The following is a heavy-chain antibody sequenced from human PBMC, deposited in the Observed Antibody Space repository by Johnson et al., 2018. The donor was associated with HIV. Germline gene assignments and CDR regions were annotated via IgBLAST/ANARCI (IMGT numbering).Heavy chain of an antibody. CDR3: ARDQTYYYDTSGYQGAFDI. V-gene: IGHV3-30*03. D-gene: IGHD3-22*01. CDR2: ISYDGSNK. J-gene: IGHJ3*02. CDR1: GFTFSSYG. Sequence: QMLLVESGGGVVQPGRSLRLSCAASGFTFSSYGMHWVRQAPGKGLEWVALISYDGSNKYYAHSVKGRFTISRDNARSTLYLQMNSLRPEDTAVYYCARDQTYYYDTSGYQGAFDIWGQGTMVSVSS.